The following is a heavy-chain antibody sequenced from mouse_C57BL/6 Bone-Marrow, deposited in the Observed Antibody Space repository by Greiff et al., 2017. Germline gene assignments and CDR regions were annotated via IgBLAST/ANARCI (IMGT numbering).Heavy chain of an antibody. CDR3: ARINGVDFDY. J-gene: IGHJ2*01. CDR1: GYTFTSYG. CDR2: IYPRSGNT. V-gene: IGHV1-81*01. Sequence: VQLQESGAELARPGASVKLSCKASGYTFTSYGISWVKQRPGQGLEWIGEIYPRSGNTYYNEKFKGKATLTADKSSSTASMELRSLTSEDSAVYFCARINGVDFDYWGQGTTVTVSS.